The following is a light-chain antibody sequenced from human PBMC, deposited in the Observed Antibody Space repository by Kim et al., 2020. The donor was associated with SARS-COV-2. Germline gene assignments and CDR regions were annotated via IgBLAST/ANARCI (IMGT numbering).Light chain of an antibody. CDR1: QSVSSN. V-gene: IGKV3-15*01. CDR2: GES. CDR3: QQYNNWPYT. J-gene: IGKJ2*01. Sequence: EIVMTQSPATLSVSPGERATLSCRASQSVSSNLAWYQQKPGQAPRLLIYGESTRATGIPARFSGSGSGTEFTLTISSLQSADFAVYYCQQYNNWPYTFGQGTKLEI.